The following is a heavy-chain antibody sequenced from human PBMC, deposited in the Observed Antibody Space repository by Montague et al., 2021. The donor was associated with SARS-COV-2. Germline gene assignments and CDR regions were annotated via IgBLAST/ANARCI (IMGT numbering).Heavy chain of an antibody. CDR1: GYNFTRYW. J-gene: IGHJ5*02. Sequence: QSGAEVKLPGESLKISCKTSGYNFTRYWIGWVRQMPGKGLEWMGIINPGDSDTKYSPSFQGQVTISADKSIGTAYLQWSSLKTSDTAMYYCARLPSNWHDPWGQGTLVTVSS. CDR2: INPGDSDT. CDR3: ARLPSNWHDP. V-gene: IGHV5-51*01.